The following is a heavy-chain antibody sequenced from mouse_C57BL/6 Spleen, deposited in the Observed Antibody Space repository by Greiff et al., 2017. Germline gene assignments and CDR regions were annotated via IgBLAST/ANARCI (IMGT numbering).Heavy chain of an antibody. J-gene: IGHJ2*01. V-gene: IGHV1-72*01. Sequence: QVQLQQPGAELVKPGASVKLSCKASGYTFTSYWMHWVKQRPGRGLEWIGRIDPNSGGTKHNEKFKSKATLTVDKPSITAYMKLSSLTSDDSAVYYCAHYYSNYGYFDDWGQGTTLTVSS. CDR1: GYTFTSYW. D-gene: IGHD2-5*01. CDR3: AHYYSNYGYFDD. CDR2: IDPNSGGT.